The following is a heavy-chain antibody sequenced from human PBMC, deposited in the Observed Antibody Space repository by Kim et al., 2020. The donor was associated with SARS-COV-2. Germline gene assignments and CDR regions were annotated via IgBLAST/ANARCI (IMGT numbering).Heavy chain of an antibody. Sequence: GESLKISCKGSGYSFTSYWIGWVRQMPGKGLEWMGIIYPGDSDTRYSPSFQGQVTISADKSISTAYLQWSSLKASDTAMYYCARGGYDILTGYLYYFDYWGQGTLVTVSS. CDR3: ARGGYDILTGYLYYFDY. D-gene: IGHD3-9*01. V-gene: IGHV5-51*01. CDR1: GYSFTSYW. CDR2: IYPGDSDT. J-gene: IGHJ4*02.